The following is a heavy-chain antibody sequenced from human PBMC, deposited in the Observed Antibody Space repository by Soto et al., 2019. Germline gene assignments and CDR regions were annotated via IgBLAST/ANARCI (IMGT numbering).Heavy chain of an antibody. D-gene: IGHD1-20*01. Sequence: EVQLVESGGGLVQPGGSLRLSCVVSGFTFSDYAMNWVRQAPGKGLEWVSYISGRAGDIRYADSVRGRFTISRDNANNLLYLQMSSLGDDDTAVYYCVRDHNWAFDYWGQGILVTVSS. J-gene: IGHJ4*02. CDR1: GFTFSDYA. V-gene: IGHV3-48*02. CDR3: VRDHNWAFDY. CDR2: ISGRAGDI.